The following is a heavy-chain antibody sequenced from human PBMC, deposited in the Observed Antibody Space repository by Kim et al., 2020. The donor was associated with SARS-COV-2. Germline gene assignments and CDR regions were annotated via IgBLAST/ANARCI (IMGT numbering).Heavy chain of an antibody. J-gene: IGHJ6*01. V-gene: IGHV4-38-2*02. CDR3: ARDDIVVVVAATHYYYG. Sequence: SETLSLTCTVSGYSISSGYYWGWIRQPPGKGLEWIGSIYHSGSTYYNPSLKSRVTISVDTSKNQFSLKLSSVTAADTAVYYCARDDIVVVVAATHYYYG. D-gene: IGHD2-15*01. CDR1: GYSISSGYY. CDR2: IYHSGST.